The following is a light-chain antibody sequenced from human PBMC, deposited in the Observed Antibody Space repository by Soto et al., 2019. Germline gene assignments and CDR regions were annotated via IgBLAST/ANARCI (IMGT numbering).Light chain of an antibody. Sequence: QSVLTPPASVSGSPGQSITISCTGTSSDVGGYNYVSWYPQHPGKAPKLIIYDVSNPPSGVSNRFSGSKCGNTASLTISGLQAEDEADYYCSSYTSSSTLVVFGGGTKVTVL. CDR1: SSDVGGYNY. CDR2: DVS. V-gene: IGLV2-14*01. J-gene: IGLJ2*01. CDR3: SSYTSSSTLVV.